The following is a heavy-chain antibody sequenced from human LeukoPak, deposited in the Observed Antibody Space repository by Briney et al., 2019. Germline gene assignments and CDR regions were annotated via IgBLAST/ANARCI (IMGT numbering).Heavy chain of an antibody. Sequence: SVKLSCKASGGTFSSYAISWVRQGPGQGLELMGGIIPIFGTANYAQKFQGRVRITADKSTSTAYMELSSMRSEDTAVYYCARDRDTAMVTKYYYYYYMDVWGKGTTVTVSS. J-gene: IGHJ6*03. CDR3: ARDRDTAMVTKYYYYYYMDV. D-gene: IGHD5-18*01. CDR2: IIPIFGTA. V-gene: IGHV1-69*06. CDR1: GGTFSSYA.